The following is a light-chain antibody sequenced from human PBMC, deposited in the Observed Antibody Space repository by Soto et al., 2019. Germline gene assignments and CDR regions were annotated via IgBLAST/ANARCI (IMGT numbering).Light chain of an antibody. J-gene: IGKJ3*01. CDR1: QSISDSN. CDR3: QHYGTSLFT. V-gene: IGKV3-20*01. Sequence: EIVLTQSPDTLSLSPGERATLSCRASQSISDSNLAWYQQRPGQPTRLLIYATFIRATGVPDRFIGSGSGTEFTLTIGRLEPEDFAVFFCQHYGTSLFTLGPGTRVDIK. CDR2: ATF.